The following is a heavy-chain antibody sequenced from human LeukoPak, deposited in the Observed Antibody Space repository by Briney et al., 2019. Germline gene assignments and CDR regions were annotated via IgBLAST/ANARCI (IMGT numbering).Heavy chain of an antibody. CDR3: ARHWGDSPNHSDDLYAFDI. V-gene: IGHV4-59*08. CDR2: IYYSGSI. J-gene: IGHJ3*02. Sequence: SETLSLTCTVSGGSISSYYWSWIRQPPGKGLEWIGYIYYSGSIKYNPSLKSRVTISVDTSKNQFSLKLSSVTAADTAVYYCARHWGDSPNHSDDLYAFDIWGQGTMVTVSS. CDR1: GGSISSYY. D-gene: IGHD1-14*01.